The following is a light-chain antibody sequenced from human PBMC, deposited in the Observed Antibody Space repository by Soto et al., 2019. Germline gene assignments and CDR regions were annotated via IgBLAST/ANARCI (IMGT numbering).Light chain of an antibody. CDR3: QQCNNWPPIT. J-gene: IGKJ5*01. CDR2: DVF. V-gene: IGKV3-11*01. CDR1: QGVGDC. Sequence: EIVLTQSPVTLSLSPGERATLSCRASQGVGDCLAWYQQRPGQAPRLLIYDVFRRAPGIPTRFSGSGSGTDFTLTISSLEPEDFGVYYCQQCNNWPPITFGQGTRLETK.